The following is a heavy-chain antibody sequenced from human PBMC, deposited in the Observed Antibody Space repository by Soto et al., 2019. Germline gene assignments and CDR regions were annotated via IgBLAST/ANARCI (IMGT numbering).Heavy chain of an antibody. J-gene: IGHJ6*02. V-gene: IGHV1-69*01. CDR3: ARGHGYYGSGSSHYYYGLDV. Sequence: QVQLVQSGAEVKKPGSSVKVSCKASGGTFSSYAISWVRQAPGQGLEWMGGIIPIFGTANYAQKSQGRVMITADESKSTAYMELSSLRSEDTAVYYCARGHGYYGSGSSHYYYGLDVWGQGTTVTVSS. CDR1: GGTFSSYA. CDR2: IIPIFGTA. D-gene: IGHD3-10*01.